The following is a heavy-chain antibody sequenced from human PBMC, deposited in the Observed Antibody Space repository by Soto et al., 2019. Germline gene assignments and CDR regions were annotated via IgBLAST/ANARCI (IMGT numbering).Heavy chain of an antibody. J-gene: IGHJ5*02. CDR1: GGSISSSSYY. CDR3: ASLNRAVAGTNWFDP. V-gene: IGHV4-39*01. CDR2: IYYSGST. D-gene: IGHD6-19*01. Sequence: QLQLQESGPGLVRPSETLSLTCTVSGGSISSSSYYWGWIRQPPGKGLEWIGSIYYSGSTYYNPSLKRRVTIPVDTSKNQFSLKLSSVTAADTAVYYCASLNRAVAGTNWFDPWGQGTLVTVSS.